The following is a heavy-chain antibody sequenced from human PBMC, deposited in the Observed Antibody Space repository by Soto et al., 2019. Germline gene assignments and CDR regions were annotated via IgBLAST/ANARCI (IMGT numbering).Heavy chain of an antibody. CDR2: IMGTGGKT. CDR1: GFSFSSYP. D-gene: IGHD1-20*01. Sequence: EVQLLESGGGLVQPGGSLTLSCEASGFSFSSYPMNWVRQAPGKGLESVAVIMGTGGKTYYADSVQGRFTISRDDSKSTVFLQMNSLRADDTATYYCAKGGDNWYFDYRGQGTLVTVTS. V-gene: IGHV3-23*01. CDR3: AKGGDNWYFDY. J-gene: IGHJ4*02.